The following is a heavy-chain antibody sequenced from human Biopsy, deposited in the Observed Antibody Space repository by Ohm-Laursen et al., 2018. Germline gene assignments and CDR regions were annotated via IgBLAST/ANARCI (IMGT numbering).Heavy chain of an antibody. CDR2: IVVGSGHT. J-gene: IGHJ6*02. CDR1: GSTFSSSA. V-gene: IGHV1-58*01. Sequence: GSSVKDSCKSSGSTFSSSAVQWVRQARGQRLEWIGWIVVGSGHTNYAQKFQERVTITRDMSTGTAYMELTSLRSEDTAVYYCAATSTLYYYYYAMDVWDQGTTITVSS. CDR3: AATSTLYYYYYAMDV.